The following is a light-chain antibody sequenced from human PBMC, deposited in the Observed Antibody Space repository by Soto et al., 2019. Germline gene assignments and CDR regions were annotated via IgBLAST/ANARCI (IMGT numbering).Light chain of an antibody. CDR3: SSYTSSSTLGV. J-gene: IGLJ1*01. CDR2: DVS. V-gene: IGLV2-14*01. CDR1: SSDVGGYNY. Sequence: QSALPQPASVSGSPGQSITISCTGTSSDVGGYNYVSWYQQHPGKAPKLMIYDVSNRPSGVSNRFSGSKSGNTASLTISGRQAEDEADYYCSSYTSSSTLGVFGTGTKLTVL.